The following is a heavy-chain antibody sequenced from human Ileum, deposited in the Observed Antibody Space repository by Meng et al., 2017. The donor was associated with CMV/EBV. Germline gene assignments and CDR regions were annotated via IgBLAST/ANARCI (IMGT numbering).Heavy chain of an antibody. Sequence: GSGCGFDDHKMDLFRLSPGKGLEWFGRTANKLNAFPTQYAASVRGRFAISRDDSKSSLYLQMNSLKSEDTAVYFCARDSMRGGGFDQWGQGTLVTVSS. V-gene: IGHV3-72*01. J-gene: IGHJ4*02. CDR3: ARDSMRGGGFDQ. CDR1: GCGFDDHK. CDR2: TANKLNAFPT. D-gene: IGHD3-10*01.